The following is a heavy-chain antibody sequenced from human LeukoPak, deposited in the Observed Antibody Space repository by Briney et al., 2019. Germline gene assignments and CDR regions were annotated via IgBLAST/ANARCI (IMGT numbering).Heavy chain of an antibody. CDR1: GYTFTSYE. CDR2: MNPSPDTGNT. V-gene: IGHV1-8*03. Sequence: ASVKVSCKASGYTFTSYEINWVRQATGQGLEWMGWMNPSPDTGNTGSVQKFQGRVTITRNTSISTVYMELSSLTSEDTAVYYCARGRGGYMDVWGKGTTVIVS. D-gene: IGHD3-16*01. CDR3: ARGRGGYMDV. J-gene: IGHJ6*03.